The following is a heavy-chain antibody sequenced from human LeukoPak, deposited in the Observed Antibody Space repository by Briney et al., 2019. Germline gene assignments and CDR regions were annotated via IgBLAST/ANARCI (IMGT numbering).Heavy chain of an antibody. CDR2: IYYSGST. CDR3: ARLMAAAAHFDY. J-gene: IGHJ4*02. Sequence: SETLSLTCSVSGGSITSSNYYWGWIRQPPGKGLEWIGSIYYSGSTYYNPSLKSRVTISVDTSKNQFSLKLSSVTAADTAVYYCARLMAAAAHFDYWGQGTLVTVSS. CDR1: GGSITSSNYY. V-gene: IGHV4-39*01. D-gene: IGHD6-13*01.